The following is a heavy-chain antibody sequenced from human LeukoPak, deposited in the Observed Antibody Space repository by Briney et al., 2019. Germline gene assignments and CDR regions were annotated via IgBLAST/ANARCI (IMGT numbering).Heavy chain of an antibody. V-gene: IGHV3-30*03. Sequence: GGSLRLSCAASGFTFSGYSMNWVRQAPGKGLEWVAALSYDGSNQYYADSVKGRFTISRDNSENTLYLQMNSLRAEDTAVYYCASRGSYCSSSSCQNQFYYGMDVWGQGTTVTVSS. J-gene: IGHJ6*02. CDR2: LSYDGSNQ. CDR3: ASRGSYCSSSSCQNQFYYGMDV. D-gene: IGHD2-2*01. CDR1: GFTFSGYS.